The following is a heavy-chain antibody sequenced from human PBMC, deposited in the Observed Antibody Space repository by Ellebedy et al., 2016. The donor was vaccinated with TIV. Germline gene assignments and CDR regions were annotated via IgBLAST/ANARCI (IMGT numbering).Heavy chain of an antibody. CDR1: GFTFSDYW. V-gene: IGHV3-74*01. Sequence: GGSLRLSCTVSGFTFSDYWMHWIRQAPGKGLVWVSRINTDGSSTSYVDSVKGRFTVSRDNAKSTVYLQLNSLRAEDTAIYYCARRNPSGYDPFFDYWGQGTLVTVSS. CDR3: ARRNPSGYDPFFDY. D-gene: IGHD5-12*01. J-gene: IGHJ4*02. CDR2: INTDGSST.